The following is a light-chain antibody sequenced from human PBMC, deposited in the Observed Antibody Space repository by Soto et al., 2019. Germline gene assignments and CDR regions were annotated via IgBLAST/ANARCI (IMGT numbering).Light chain of an antibody. V-gene: IGLV2-14*01. CDR3: WSYAGSSRYV. CDR2: HVS. J-gene: IGLJ1*01. Sequence: QSVLTQPASVSGSPGQSITISCTGTSSDVGGYNYVSWYQQYPGKAPKLMIYHVSNRPSGVSNRFSGSKSGNTASLTISKLQAEDEADYYCWSYAGSSRYVFGTGTKVTVL. CDR1: SSDVGGYNY.